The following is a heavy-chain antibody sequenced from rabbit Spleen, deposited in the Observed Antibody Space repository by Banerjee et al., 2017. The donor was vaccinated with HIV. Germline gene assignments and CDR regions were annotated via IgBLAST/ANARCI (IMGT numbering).Heavy chain of an antibody. CDR1: GGSFSVIEV. V-gene: IGHV1S45*01. D-gene: IGHD1-1*01. Sequence: EVLEEAGGVLVQPEGSLRLTCKASGGSFSVIEVLCWVRQAPGKGLEWIACINTVTAKVVYANWAKGRFIMSRTSSTTVTLQMTSLTAADTATYFCARDLVDVIGWNFALWGPGTLVTVS. CDR2: INTVTAKV. J-gene: IGHJ4*01. CDR3: ARDLVDVIGWNFAL.